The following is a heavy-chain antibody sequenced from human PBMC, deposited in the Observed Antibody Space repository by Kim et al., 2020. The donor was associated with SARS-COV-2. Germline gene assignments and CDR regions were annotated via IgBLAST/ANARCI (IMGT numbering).Heavy chain of an antibody. CDR2: ISFSST. V-gene: IGHV3-23*01. CDR3: AKGYTYGFTNWFDP. J-gene: IGHJ5*02. Sequence: GGSLRLSCVASGFTFSSYAMSWVRQAPGKGLEWVSDISFSSTYYADSVKGRFTISRDNFKNTLYLQMNSLRAEDTAIYYCAKGYTYGFTNWFDPWGQGTLVTVSS. CDR1: GFTFSSYA. D-gene: IGHD5-18*01.